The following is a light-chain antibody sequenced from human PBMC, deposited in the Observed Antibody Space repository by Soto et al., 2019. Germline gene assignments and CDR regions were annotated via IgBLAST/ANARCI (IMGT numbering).Light chain of an antibody. Sequence: QSVLAQPPSISAAPGQKVTISCSGSSSNIGGNYVSWYQHVPRTAPKLLIYDNYKRASGSPDRFSASKSGTSATLGITGLQTGDEADYYCGTWDSSLDTVVFGGGTKLTAL. J-gene: IGLJ2*01. CDR3: GTWDSSLDTVV. CDR2: DNY. V-gene: IGLV1-51*01. CDR1: SSNIGGNY.